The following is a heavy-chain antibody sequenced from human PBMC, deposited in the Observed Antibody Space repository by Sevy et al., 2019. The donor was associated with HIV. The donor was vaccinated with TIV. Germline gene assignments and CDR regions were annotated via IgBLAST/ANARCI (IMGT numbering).Heavy chain of an antibody. D-gene: IGHD4-17*01. CDR3: ARSQHFSGDYADYAFDV. J-gene: IGHJ3*01. V-gene: IGHV4-39*01. CDR2: IYYSVAT. Sequence: SETLSLTCSVSGGSVSNPNYYWGWIRQPPGKGLEWIGSIYYSVATSYNPSLESRVTTSVDTSNNRFSLILTSVTAADTAVYYCARSQHFSGDYADYAFDVWGQGTMVTVSS. CDR1: GGSVSNPNYY.